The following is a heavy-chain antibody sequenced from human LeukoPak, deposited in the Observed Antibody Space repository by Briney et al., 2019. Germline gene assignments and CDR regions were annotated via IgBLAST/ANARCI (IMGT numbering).Heavy chain of an antibody. V-gene: IGHV3-20*04. CDR3: ARAYSSSWGDYYYMDV. Sequence: GGSLRLSCAASGFTFDDYGMSWVRQAPGKGLEWVSGINWNGGSTGYADSVKGRFTISRDNAKNSLYLQMNSLRAEDTALYYCARAYSSSWGDYYYMDVWGKGTTVTVSS. CDR1: GFTFDDYG. J-gene: IGHJ6*03. CDR2: INWNGGST. D-gene: IGHD6-6*01.